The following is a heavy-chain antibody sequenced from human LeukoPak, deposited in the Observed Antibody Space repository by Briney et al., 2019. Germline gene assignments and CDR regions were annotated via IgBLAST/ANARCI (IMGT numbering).Heavy chain of an antibody. CDR2: INPNSGGT. CDR1: GDTFIPYT. CDR3: ARSASGGSSGSYSPFDP. D-gene: IGHD3-10*01. Sequence: ASVKVSCKASGDTFIPYTFSWVRQAPGQGLEWMGWINPNSGGTNYAQKFQGWVTMTRDTSISTAYMELSRLRSDDTAVYYCARSASGGSSGSYSPFDPWGQGTLVTVSS. J-gene: IGHJ5*02. V-gene: IGHV1-2*04.